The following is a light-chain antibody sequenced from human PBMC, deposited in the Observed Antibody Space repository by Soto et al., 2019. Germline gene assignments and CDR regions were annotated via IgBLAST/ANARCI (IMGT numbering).Light chain of an antibody. J-gene: IGKJ4*01. CDR2: DAS. CDR3: QQRSNWLT. Sequence: EIVLTQSPATLSLSPGERATLSCRASQSVSSYLAWYQQKPGQAPRLLIYDASSRATGIPARFSGSGSGTDFTLTTSSLAPEDFAVYYGQQRSNWLTFGGGTKVEIK. V-gene: IGKV3-11*01. CDR1: QSVSSY.